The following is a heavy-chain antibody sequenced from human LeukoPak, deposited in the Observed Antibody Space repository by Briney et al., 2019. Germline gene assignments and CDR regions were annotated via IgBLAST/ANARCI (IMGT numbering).Heavy chain of an antibody. Sequence: GRSLRLSCAASGFTFDDYAMPWVRQAPGKGLEWVSGISRNSGSIGYADSVKGRFTISRDNAKNSLYLQMNSLRAEDTALYHCAKDTERGAAGFDYWGQGTLVTVSS. CDR3: AKDTERGAAGFDY. D-gene: IGHD6-13*01. CDR1: GFTFDDYA. CDR2: ISRNSGSI. V-gene: IGHV3-9*01. J-gene: IGHJ4*02.